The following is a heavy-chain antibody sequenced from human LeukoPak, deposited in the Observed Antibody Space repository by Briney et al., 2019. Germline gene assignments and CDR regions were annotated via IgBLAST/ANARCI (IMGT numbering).Heavy chain of an antibody. Sequence: PSETQSLTCTVSGGSISSYYWSWIRQPAGKGLEWIGRIYTSGSTNYNPSLKSRVTISVDKSKNQFSLKLSSVTAADTAVYYCARAPYSSSWMVWGGDYFDYWGQGTLVTVSS. D-gene: IGHD6-13*01. V-gene: IGHV4-4*07. CDR2: IYTSGST. CDR1: GGSISSYY. J-gene: IGHJ4*02. CDR3: ARAPYSSSWMVWGGDYFDY.